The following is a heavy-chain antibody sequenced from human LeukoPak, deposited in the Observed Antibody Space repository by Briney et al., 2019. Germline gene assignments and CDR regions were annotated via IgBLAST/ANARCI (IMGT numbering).Heavy chain of an antibody. D-gene: IGHD3-22*01. V-gene: IGHV3-20*04. CDR3: ARVDYYDSSGFFGY. Sequence: GGSLRLSCAASGFTFDDYGMSWVRQAPGKGLEWVSGINWNGGSTGYADSVKGRFTISRDNAKNSLYLQMNSLRAEDTALYYCARVDYYDSSGFFGYWGQGTLVTVSS. CDR2: INWNGGST. J-gene: IGHJ4*02. CDR1: GFTFDDYG.